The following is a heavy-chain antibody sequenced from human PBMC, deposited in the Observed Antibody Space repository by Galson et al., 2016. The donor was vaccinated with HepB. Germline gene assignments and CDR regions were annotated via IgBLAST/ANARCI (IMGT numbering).Heavy chain of an antibody. D-gene: IGHD3-22*01. J-gene: IGHJ4*02. CDR2: ISLTGTT. Sequence: SETLSLTCAVYGGSYSSHYWGWIRQPPGKGLEWVGGISLTGTTNYNPTLRSRVTLSLDTSRNQISLQLKSVTAADTALFYYAGGGPLFDRSGRYFQIVPYFFDLWAQGSLVTVSS. CDR3: AGGGPLFDRSGRYFQIVPYFFDL. V-gene: IGHV4-34*01. CDR1: GGSYSSHY.